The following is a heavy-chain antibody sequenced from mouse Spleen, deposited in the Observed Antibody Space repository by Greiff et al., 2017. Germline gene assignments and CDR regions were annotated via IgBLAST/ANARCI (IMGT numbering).Heavy chain of an antibody. CDR3: TYGYEGYYAMDY. Sequence: VQLQQSGTVLARPGASVKMSCKASGYSFTSYWMHWVKQRPGQGLEWIGAIYPGNSDTSYNQKFKGKAKLTAVTSASTAYMELSSLTNEDSAVYYCTYGYEGYYAMDYWGQGTSVTVSS. CDR1: GYSFTSYW. J-gene: IGHJ4*01. V-gene: IGHV1-5*01. D-gene: IGHD2-2*01. CDR2: IYPGNSDT.